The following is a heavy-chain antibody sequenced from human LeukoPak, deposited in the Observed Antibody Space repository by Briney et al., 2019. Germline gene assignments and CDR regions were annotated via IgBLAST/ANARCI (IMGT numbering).Heavy chain of an antibody. CDR3: ASSKTYYYDSSGYSYGMDV. V-gene: IGHV3-21*01. D-gene: IGHD3-22*01. CDR1: GFIFSSYS. Sequence: GGSLRLSCAASGFIFSSYSMNWVCQAPGKGLEWVSSISSSSSYIYYADSVKGRFTISRDNAKNSLYLQMNSLRAEDTAVYYCASSKTYYYDSSGYSYGMDVWGQGTTVTVSS. CDR2: ISSSSSYI. J-gene: IGHJ6*02.